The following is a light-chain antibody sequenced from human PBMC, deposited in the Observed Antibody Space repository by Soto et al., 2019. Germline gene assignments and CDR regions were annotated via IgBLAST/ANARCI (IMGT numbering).Light chain of an antibody. V-gene: IGLV2-14*01. CDR2: EVS. CDR1: SNDIGDYNY. CDR3: CSYVGRNTYV. Sequence: QSALTQPASVSGSPGQSITISCTGTSNDIGDYNYVSWYQHHPGKVPKLVIFEVSNRPSGVSNRFSGSKSGNTASLTISGLRAEDEADYYCCSYVGRNTYVFGTGTKLTVL. J-gene: IGLJ1*01.